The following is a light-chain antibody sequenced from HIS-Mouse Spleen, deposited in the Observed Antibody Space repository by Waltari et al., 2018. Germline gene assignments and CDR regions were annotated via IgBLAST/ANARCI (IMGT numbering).Light chain of an antibody. J-gene: IGLJ1*01. V-gene: IGLV1-47*01. CDR1: SSNIGSNY. CDR2: RNN. Sequence: QSVLTQPPSASGTPGQRVTISCSGSSSNIGSNYVYWYQQLPGTAPKLLIYRNNQRPSGAPDRFSGSKSGTSASLAISGLRSEDEAYYYCAAWDDSLSGYVFGTGTKVTVL. CDR3: AAWDDSLSGYV.